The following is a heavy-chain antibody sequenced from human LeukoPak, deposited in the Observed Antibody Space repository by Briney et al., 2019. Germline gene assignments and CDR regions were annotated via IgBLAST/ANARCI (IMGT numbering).Heavy chain of an antibody. CDR3: ARTYGSTGLGYLEL. Sequence: PSETLSLTCTVSGGSISSYYWGWIRQPPGKGLEWIGYIYYSGSTNYNPSLKSRLTISVDTSKNQFSLKLSSVTAADTAVYYCARTYGSTGLGYLELSGRGTLVTASS. CDR2: IYYSGST. D-gene: IGHD6-13*01. J-gene: IGHJ2*01. V-gene: IGHV4-59*01. CDR1: GGSISSYY.